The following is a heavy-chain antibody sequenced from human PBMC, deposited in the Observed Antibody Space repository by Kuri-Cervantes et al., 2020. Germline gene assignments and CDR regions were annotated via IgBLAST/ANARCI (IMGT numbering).Heavy chain of an antibody. Sequence: ASVKVSCKVSGYTLTELSMHWVRQAPGKGLEWMGGFDPEDGETIYAQKFQGRVTITTDESTSTAYMELSSLRSEDTAVYYCARDRGKGFDGIAAAGIFWGYMDVWGKGTTVTVSS. CDR2: FDPEDGET. J-gene: IGHJ6*03. D-gene: IGHD6-13*01. CDR3: ARDRGKGFDGIAAAGIFWGYMDV. CDR1: GYTLTELS. V-gene: IGHV1-24*01.